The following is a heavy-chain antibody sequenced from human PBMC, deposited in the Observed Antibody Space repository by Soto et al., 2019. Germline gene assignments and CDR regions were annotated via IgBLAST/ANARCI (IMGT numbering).Heavy chain of an antibody. V-gene: IGHV3-33*01. Sequence: QVQLVESGGGVVQPGRSLRLSCAASGFTFSSYGMHWVRQAPGKGLEWVAVIWYDGSNKYYADSVKGRFTISRDNSKNTLYLQTNNLRDEDTAVYYCARGTVHFDYWGQVTLVAVSS. CDR2: IWYDGSNK. D-gene: IGHD1-1*01. CDR1: GFTFSSYG. CDR3: ARGTVHFDY. J-gene: IGHJ4*02.